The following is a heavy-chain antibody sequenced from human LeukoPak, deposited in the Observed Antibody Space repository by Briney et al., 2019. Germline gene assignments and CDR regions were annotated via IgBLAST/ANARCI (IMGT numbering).Heavy chain of an antibody. D-gene: IGHD1-7*01. Sequence: GGSPRLSCEVSGFTFRIYWMSWVRQAPGKGPEWVANINQDGSEEYYVDSVKGRFTISRDNAENSLYLQLNSLRADDTAVYFCARAPDAGTTDYWGQGTLVTVSS. CDR3: ARAPDAGTTDY. J-gene: IGHJ4*02. CDR1: GFTFRIYW. CDR2: INQDGSEE. V-gene: IGHV3-7*01.